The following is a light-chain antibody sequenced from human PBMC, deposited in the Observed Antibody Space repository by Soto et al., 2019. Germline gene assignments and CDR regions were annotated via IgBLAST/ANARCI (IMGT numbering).Light chain of an antibody. CDR3: TSYTSSGTLV. J-gene: IGLJ2*01. CDR1: SRDVGGFNY. CDR2: EVN. V-gene: IGLV2-14*01. Sequence: QSALTQPASVSGSPGQSITISCIGTSRDVGGFNYVSWYQQYPGKAPKLMIYEVNDRPSGVSDRFSGSKSGNTASLTISGLQAEDEADYYCTSYTSSGTLVFGGGTQLTVL.